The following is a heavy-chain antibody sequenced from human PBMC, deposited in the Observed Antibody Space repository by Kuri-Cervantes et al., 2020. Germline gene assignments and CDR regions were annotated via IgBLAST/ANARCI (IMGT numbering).Heavy chain of an antibody. Sequence: LSLTCAASGFTFSSYSMNWVRQVPGKGLEWVSSISSSSSYIYYADSVKGRFTISRDNAKNSLYLQMNSLRAEDTALYYCASVGRSTRPGFWGQGTLVTVSS. CDR1: GFTFSSYS. CDR2: ISSSSSYI. J-gene: IGHJ4*02. CDR3: ASVGRSTRPGF. D-gene: IGHD6-6*01. V-gene: IGHV3-21*01.